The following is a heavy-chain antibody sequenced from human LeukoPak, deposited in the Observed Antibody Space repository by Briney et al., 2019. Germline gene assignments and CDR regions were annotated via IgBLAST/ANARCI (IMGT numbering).Heavy chain of an antibody. CDR1: GFTFSSYW. CDR2: ISSSGSAI. J-gene: IGHJ4*02. V-gene: IGHV3-11*01. D-gene: IGHD3-3*01. Sequence: GGSLRLPCAASGFTFSSYWMSWVRQAPGKGLEWVSGISSSGSAIYYADSVRGRFTISRDNAKNSLYLQMNSLRPEDTAVYYCARDQSYYGVWGQGTLVTVSS. CDR3: ARDQSYYGV.